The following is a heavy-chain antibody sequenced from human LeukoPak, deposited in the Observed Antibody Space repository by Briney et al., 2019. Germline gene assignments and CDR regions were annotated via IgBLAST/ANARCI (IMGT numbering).Heavy chain of an antibody. CDR2: INPNSGGT. D-gene: IGHD1-26*01. J-gene: IGHJ6*03. CDR1: GYSFTDYY. CDR3: ASQGSGSYYGYYYYYMDV. Sequence: ASVKVSCKVSGYSFTDYYMHWVRQAPGQGVEWMGWINPNSGGTNYAQKFQGRVTMTRDSSISTAYMELSRLRCDDTAVYYCASQGSGSYYGYYYYYMDVWGKGTTVTVSS. V-gene: IGHV1-2*02.